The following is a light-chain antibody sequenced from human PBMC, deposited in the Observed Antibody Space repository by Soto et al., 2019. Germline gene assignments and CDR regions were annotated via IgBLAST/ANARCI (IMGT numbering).Light chain of an antibody. J-gene: IGLJ2*01. CDR1: MRDVGAYNL. Sequence: QSVLTQPASVSGSPGQSITISCAGTMRDVGAYNLVSWYQQHPGRAPHLIIYEVRNRPSGISFRFSGSKSGNTASLTISGLQAEDEADYYCSSYTSKSSLIFGGGTKVTVL. V-gene: IGLV2-14*01. CDR2: EVR. CDR3: SSYTSKSSLI.